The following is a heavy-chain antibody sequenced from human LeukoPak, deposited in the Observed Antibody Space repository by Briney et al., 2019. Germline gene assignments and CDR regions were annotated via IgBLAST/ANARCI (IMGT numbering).Heavy chain of an antibody. CDR1: GYTFTSHG. Sequence: ASVKVSCKASGYTFTSHGISWVRQAPGQGLEWMGWISAYNGNTNYAQKLQGRVTMTTDTSTNTAYMELRSLRSDDTAVYYCARDWWYQLLYFQHWGQGTLVTVSS. CDR3: ARDWWYQLLYFQH. J-gene: IGHJ1*01. V-gene: IGHV1-18*01. CDR2: ISAYNGNT. D-gene: IGHD2-2*01.